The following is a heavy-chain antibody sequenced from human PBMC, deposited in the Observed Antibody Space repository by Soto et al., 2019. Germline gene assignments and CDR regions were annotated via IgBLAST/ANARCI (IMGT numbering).Heavy chain of an antibody. J-gene: IGHJ5*02. D-gene: IGHD6-13*01. Sequence: SLKISCAASGFTFDDYAMHWVRQAPGKGLEWVSGISWNSGSIGYADSVKGRFTISRDNAKNSLYLQMNSLRAEDTALYYCAKDLSQQLVGWFDPWGQGTLVTVSS. CDR2: ISWNSGSI. CDR3: AKDLSQQLVGWFDP. CDR1: GFTFDDYA. V-gene: IGHV3-9*01.